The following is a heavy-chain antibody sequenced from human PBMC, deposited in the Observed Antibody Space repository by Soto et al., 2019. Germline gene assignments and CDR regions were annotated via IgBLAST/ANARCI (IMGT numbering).Heavy chain of an antibody. Sequence: GGSLRLSCAASGFTFSSYAMHWVRQAPGKGLEWVAVISYDGSNKYYADSVKGRFTISRDNSKNTLYLQMNSLRAEDTAVYYCTTEPKGKLSYSGQGTLVTVS. V-gene: IGHV3-30-3*01. CDR1: GFTFSSYA. J-gene: IGHJ4*02. D-gene: IGHD2-21*01. CDR3: TTEPKGKLSY. CDR2: ISYDGSNK.